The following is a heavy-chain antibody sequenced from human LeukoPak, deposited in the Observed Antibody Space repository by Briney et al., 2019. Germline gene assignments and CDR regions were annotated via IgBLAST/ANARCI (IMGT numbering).Heavy chain of an antibody. V-gene: IGHV4-61*10. D-gene: IGHD1-26*01. CDR1: GGSISSGTYY. CDR2: IYYSGST. J-gene: IGHJ5*02. CDR3: ARDVVGATSWFDP. Sequence: SETLSLTCTVSGGSISSGTYYWNWIRQPAGKGLEWIGYIYYSGSTNYNPSLKSRVTISVDTSKNQFSLKLSSVTAADTAVYYCARDVVGATSWFDPWGQGTLVTVSS.